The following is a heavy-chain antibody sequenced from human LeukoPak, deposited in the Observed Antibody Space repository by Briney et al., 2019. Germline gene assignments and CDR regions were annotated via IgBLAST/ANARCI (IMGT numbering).Heavy chain of an antibody. CDR3: ARGGSYLSACDG. Sequence: GGSLRLSCAASGFTVSSNYMSWVRQAPGKGLEWVSIIYSGGSTLYADSVKGRFTISRDNSKNTLYLQMNSLRAEDTAVYYCARGGSYLSACDGWDRAPIVTVPS. D-gene: IGHD1-26*01. CDR2: IYSGGST. J-gene: IGHJ3*01. V-gene: IGHV3-53*01. CDR1: GFTVSSNY.